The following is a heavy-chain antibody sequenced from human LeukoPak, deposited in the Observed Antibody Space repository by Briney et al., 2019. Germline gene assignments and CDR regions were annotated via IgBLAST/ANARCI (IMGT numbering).Heavy chain of an antibody. Sequence: GGSLRLSCAASGFTFSSYSMGWVRQAPGKGLEWVSCISGSSSQIYYADSVKGRFTISRDNAKNSLYLQMNSLRAEDTAVYYCARDLEQQLFRWFDPWGQGTLVTVSS. CDR2: ISGSSSQI. J-gene: IGHJ5*02. CDR3: ARDLEQQLFRWFDP. CDR1: GFTFSSYS. V-gene: IGHV3-21*01. D-gene: IGHD6-13*01.